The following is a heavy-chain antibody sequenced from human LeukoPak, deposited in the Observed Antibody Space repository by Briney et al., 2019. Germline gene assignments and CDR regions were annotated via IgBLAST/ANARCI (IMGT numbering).Heavy chain of an antibody. CDR2: ISSSGGTT. Sequence: GGSLRLSCAASGFTFSSSVVSWVRQAPGKGLEWVSVISSSGGTTYYADSVKGRFTTSRDNSKNMLYLQMNSLRAEDTAVYYCARSERFDPWGQGTLVTVSS. J-gene: IGHJ5*02. CDR1: GFTFSSSV. CDR3: ARSERFDP. V-gene: IGHV3-23*01.